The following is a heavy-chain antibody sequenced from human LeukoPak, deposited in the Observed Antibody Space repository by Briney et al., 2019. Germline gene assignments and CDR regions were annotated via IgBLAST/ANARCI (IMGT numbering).Heavy chain of an antibody. J-gene: IGHJ3*02. CDR2: INHSRST. Sequence: RASETLSLTCAVYGGSFSGYYWSCIRQPPGKGLEWIGEINHSRSTNYNPSLKSRVTISVDTSKNQFSLKLSSVTAADTAVYYCARGPHYSDIWGQGTMVTVSS. CDR3: ARGPHYSDI. CDR1: GGSFSGYY. V-gene: IGHV4-34*01. D-gene: IGHD3-10*01.